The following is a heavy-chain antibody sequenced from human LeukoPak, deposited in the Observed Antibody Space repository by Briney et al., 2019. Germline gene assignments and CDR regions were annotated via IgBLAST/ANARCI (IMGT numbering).Heavy chain of an antibody. J-gene: IGHJ4*02. V-gene: IGHV4-34*01. CDR1: GGSFSGYY. CDR2: INHSGST. D-gene: IGHD2-21*01. CDR3: ATGRRWGFGTSYYFDY. Sequence: TSETLSLTCAVYGGSFSGYYWSWIRQPPGKGLEWIWEINHSGSTNYNPSLKSRVTISVDTSKNQFSLKLSSVTAADTAVYYCATGRRWGFGTSYYFDYWGQGTLVTVSS.